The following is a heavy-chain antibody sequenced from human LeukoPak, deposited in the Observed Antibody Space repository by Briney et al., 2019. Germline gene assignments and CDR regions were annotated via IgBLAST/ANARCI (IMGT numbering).Heavy chain of an antibody. CDR2: ISYDGPNK. D-gene: IGHD6-19*01. V-gene: IGHV3-30*04. CDR1: GFTFSSYA. J-gene: IGHJ4*02. CDR3: ARGVRIAVAGNIDC. Sequence: GGSLRLSCAASGFTFSSYAMHWVRRAPGKGLEWVAVISYDGPNKNYADSVKGRFTISRDNSKNTLYLQMNSLRAEDTAVYYCARGVRIAVAGNIDCWGQGTLVTVSS.